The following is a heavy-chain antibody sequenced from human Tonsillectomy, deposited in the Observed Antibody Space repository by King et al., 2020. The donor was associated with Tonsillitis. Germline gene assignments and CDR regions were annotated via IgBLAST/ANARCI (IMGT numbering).Heavy chain of an antibody. J-gene: IGHJ6*02. D-gene: IGHD4-11*01. Sequence: QLQESGPGLVKPSETLSLTCTVSGGSISSYCWNWIRQPAGKGLEWIGRMYTSGSTNYNPSLKSRVTMSGDTSKNQFSLKLSSLTAADTDGYYYARDLRYRGYYGMDVWGQGTTVTVSS. CDR3: ARDLRYRGYYGMDV. CDR1: GGSISSYC. CDR2: MYTSGST. V-gene: IGHV4-4*07.